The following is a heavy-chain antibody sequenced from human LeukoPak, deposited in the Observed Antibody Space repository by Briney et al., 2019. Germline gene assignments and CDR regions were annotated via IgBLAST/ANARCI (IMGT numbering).Heavy chain of an antibody. CDR2: IYSGGST. Sequence: GGSLRLSCAASGFTVSSNYMSWVRQAPGKGLEWVSVIYSGGSTYYADSVKGRFTISRDNSKNTLYLQMNSLRAEDTAVYYCATVGWFGEATFDYWGQGTLVTVSS. D-gene: IGHD3-10*01. CDR1: GFTVSSNY. J-gene: IGHJ4*02. V-gene: IGHV3-66*01. CDR3: ATVGWFGEATFDY.